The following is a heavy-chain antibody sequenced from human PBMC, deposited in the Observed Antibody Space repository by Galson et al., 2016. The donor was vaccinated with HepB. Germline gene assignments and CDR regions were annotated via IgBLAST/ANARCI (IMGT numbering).Heavy chain of an antibody. CDR3: AKDYYDSSGYRSYWYFDL. D-gene: IGHD3-22*01. Sequence: SLTLSCAGSGFTFSSYAMSWVRQAPGKGLEWVSAISGSGGNSYYADSVKGRFTISRDNSKNTLYVQMHSLRAEDTAVYYCAKDYYDSSGYRSYWYFDLWGRGTLVTVSS. CDR2: ISGSGGNS. J-gene: IGHJ2*01. V-gene: IGHV3-23*01. CDR1: GFTFSSYA.